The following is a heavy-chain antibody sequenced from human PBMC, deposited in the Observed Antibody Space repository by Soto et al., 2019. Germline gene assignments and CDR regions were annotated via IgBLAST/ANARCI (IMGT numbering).Heavy chain of an antibody. D-gene: IGHD1-7*01. CDR2: IYYSGST. Sequence: SETLSLTCTVSGGSISSGGYYWSWIRQHPGKGLEWIGYIYYSGSTYYNPSLKSRVTISVDTSKNQFSLKLSSVTAADTAVYYCARDYHIITGTTEYYFDYWGQGTLVTVSS. J-gene: IGHJ4*02. CDR3: ARDYHIITGTTEYYFDY. CDR1: GGSISSGGYY. V-gene: IGHV4-31*03.